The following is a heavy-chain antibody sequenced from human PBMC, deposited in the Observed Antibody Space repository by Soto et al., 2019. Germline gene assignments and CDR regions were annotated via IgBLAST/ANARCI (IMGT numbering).Heavy chain of an antibody. CDR2: ISFDGSNE. J-gene: IGHJ6*03. V-gene: IGHV3-30*18. Sequence: QMQLVESGGGVVQPGRSLRLSCEASGFTFSSHGMHWVRQAPGKGLEWVAIISFDGSNEYYADSLKGRFTISRDNSKNALYLQTTSLRAEDTSMYYCAKARYFSRDGCPRSDDYYYRAVWGKGTTVTVSS. CDR3: AKARYFSRDGCPRSDDYYYRAV. D-gene: IGHD3-9*01. CDR1: GFTFSSHG.